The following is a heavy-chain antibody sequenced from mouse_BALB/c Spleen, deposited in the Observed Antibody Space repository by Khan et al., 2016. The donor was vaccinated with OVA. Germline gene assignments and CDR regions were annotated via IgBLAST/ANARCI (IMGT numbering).Heavy chain of an antibody. V-gene: IGHV1-77*01. J-gene: IGHJ3*01. CDR2: ISPGSGDT. CDR3: ARRNYFGYTFAY. D-gene: IGHD1-2*01. CDR1: GYTFTDYY. Sequence: QVRLQQSGAELARPGASVKLSCKASGYTFTDYYINWVKQRTGQGLEWIGEISPGSGDTYYNERFKGKATLTADKSSSTAYMQLSSLTSEADAVYFCARRNYFGYTFAYWGQGTLVTVSA.